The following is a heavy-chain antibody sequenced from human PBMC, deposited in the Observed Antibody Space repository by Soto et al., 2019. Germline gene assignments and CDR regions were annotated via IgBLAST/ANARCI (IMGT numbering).Heavy chain of an antibody. V-gene: IGHV6-1*01. CDR3: ARDPDSSGWFGFDY. Sequence: SQTLSLTCVISGDSVSTNIAAWNWIRQSPSRGLEWLGRTYYRSKWLNDYAVSVKSRITINPDTSKNQFSLQLNSVTPEDTAVYYCARDPDSSGWFGFDYWGQGTLVTVSS. D-gene: IGHD6-19*01. CDR2: TYYRSKWLN. CDR1: GDSVSTNIAA. J-gene: IGHJ4*02.